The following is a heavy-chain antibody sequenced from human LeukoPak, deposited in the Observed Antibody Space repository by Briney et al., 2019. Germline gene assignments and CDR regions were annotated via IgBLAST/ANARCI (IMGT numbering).Heavy chain of an antibody. CDR3: ARDYYYGSGTRGYYYMDV. V-gene: IGHV3-48*01. CDR1: GFTFSSYS. Sequence: GGSLRLSCAASGFTFSSYSMNWVRKAPGKGKGWVSYINIIGSAIYYADSVKGRFTTSRDNAKNSLYLQMNSLRAEDTAVYYCARDYYYGSGTRGYYYMDVWGKGTTVTVSS. CDR2: INIIGSAI. J-gene: IGHJ6*03. D-gene: IGHD3-10*01.